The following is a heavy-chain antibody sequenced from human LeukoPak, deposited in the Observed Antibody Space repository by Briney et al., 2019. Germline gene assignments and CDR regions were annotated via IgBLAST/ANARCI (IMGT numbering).Heavy chain of an antibody. J-gene: IGHJ4*02. V-gene: IGHV3-9*03. CDR2: MTRDSGTV. D-gene: IGHD3-9*01. CDR3: AKDISPSTGYFDY. CDR1: GFTFDDYT. Sequence: GGSLRLSCAASGFTFDDYTMHWVRQAPGRGLEWVSGMTRDSGTVDYADSVRGRFTISRDNAKNSLYLQMNSLRAEDMALYYCAKDISPSTGYFDYWGQGTQVTVSS.